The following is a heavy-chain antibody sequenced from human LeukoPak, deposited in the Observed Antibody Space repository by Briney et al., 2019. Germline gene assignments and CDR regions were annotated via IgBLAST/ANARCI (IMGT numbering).Heavy chain of an antibody. CDR3: ARFTMTRGWFDP. Sequence: ASVRVSCKASGYTFTSYAMHWVRQAPGQRLEWMGWINAGNGNTKYSQKFQGRVTITRDTSASTAYMELSSLRSEDTAVYYCARFTMTRGWFDPWGQGTLVTVSS. D-gene: IGHD3-22*01. CDR1: GYTFTSYA. J-gene: IGHJ5*02. V-gene: IGHV1-3*01. CDR2: INAGNGNT.